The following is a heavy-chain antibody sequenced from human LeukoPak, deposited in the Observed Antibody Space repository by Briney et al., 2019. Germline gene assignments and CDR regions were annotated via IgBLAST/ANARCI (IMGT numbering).Heavy chain of an antibody. J-gene: IGHJ4*02. V-gene: IGHV4-59*01. CDR3: ARGLRVGNTGYYFDY. CDR2: IYYSGST. Sequence: SETLSLTCTVSGGSISSYYWSWIRQPPGKGLEWIGYIYYSGSTDYNPSLKSRVTISVETSRNQFPLKLSSVTAADTAVYYCARGLRVGNTGYYFDYWGQGTLVTVSS. CDR1: GGSISSYY. D-gene: IGHD1-26*01.